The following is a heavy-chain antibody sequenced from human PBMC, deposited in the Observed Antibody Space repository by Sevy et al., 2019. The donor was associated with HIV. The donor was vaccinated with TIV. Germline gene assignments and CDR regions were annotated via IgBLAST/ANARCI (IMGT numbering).Heavy chain of an antibody. CDR1: GYTFTSYA. D-gene: IGHD6-19*01. Sequence: ASVNVSCKASGYTFTSYAMNWVRQAPGQGLEWMGWINTNTGNPTYAQGFTGRFVFSLDTSVSTAYLQISSLKAEDTAVYYCARARLRQWLVHGGAFDIWGQGTMVTVSS. J-gene: IGHJ3*02. CDR3: ARARLRQWLVHGGAFDI. V-gene: IGHV7-4-1*02. CDR2: INTNTGNP.